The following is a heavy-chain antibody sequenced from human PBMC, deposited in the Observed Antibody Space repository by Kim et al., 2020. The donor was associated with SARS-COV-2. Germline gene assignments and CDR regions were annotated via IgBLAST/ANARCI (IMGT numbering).Heavy chain of an antibody. D-gene: IGHD5-12*01. Sequence: SETLSLTCTVSGGSISSYYWSWIRQPPGKGLEWIGYIYYSGSTNYNPSLKSRVTISVDTSKNQFSLKLSSVTAADTAVYYCARGLRDGYIPYNWFDPWGQGTLVTVSS. CDR2: IYYSGST. CDR3: ARGLRDGYIPYNWFDP. V-gene: IGHV4-59*01. CDR1: GGSISSYY. J-gene: IGHJ5*02.